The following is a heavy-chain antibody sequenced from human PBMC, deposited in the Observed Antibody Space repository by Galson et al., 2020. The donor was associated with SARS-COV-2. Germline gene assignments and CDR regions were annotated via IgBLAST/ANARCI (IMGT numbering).Heavy chain of an antibody. Sequence: GGSLRLSCAASGFTFTSYAMSWVRQAPGKGLEWVSGISGSGESTDYADSVKGRFTISRDNSQNTLYLQMNSLRAEDTAVYYCAKRTVAGTGLAFDIWGQGTMVTVSS. CDR1: GFTFTSYA. D-gene: IGHD6-19*01. CDR3: AKRTVAGTGLAFDI. J-gene: IGHJ3*02. V-gene: IGHV3-23*01. CDR2: ISGSGEST.